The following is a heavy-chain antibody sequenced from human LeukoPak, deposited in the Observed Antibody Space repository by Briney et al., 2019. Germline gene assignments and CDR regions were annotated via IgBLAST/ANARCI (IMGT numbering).Heavy chain of an antibody. CDR3: ATRRAVPNWFDP. CDR1: GYTLTELS. D-gene: IGHD2-2*01. J-gene: IGHJ5*02. CDR2: FDPEDGET. V-gene: IGHV1-24*01. Sequence: ASVKVSCKVSGYTLTELSMHWVRQAPGKGLEWMGGFDPEDGETIYAQKFQGRVTMTEDTSTDTAYMELSSLRSEDTAAYYCATRRAVPNWFDPWGQGTLVTVSS.